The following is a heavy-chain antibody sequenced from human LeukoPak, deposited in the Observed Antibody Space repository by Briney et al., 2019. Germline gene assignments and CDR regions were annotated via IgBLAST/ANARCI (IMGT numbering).Heavy chain of an antibody. CDR2: IDTDGTVT. CDR1: GFTFIKYW. J-gene: IGHJ4*02. Sequence: GGSLRLSCAASGFTFIKYWMLWVRQAPGKGLESVSRIDTDGTVTTYADSVKGRFTVSRDNADNTMFLQMNSVRDEDTAVYYCATKQWLAPPPDSWGQGTPVTVSS. V-gene: IGHV3-74*01. D-gene: IGHD6-19*01. CDR3: ATKQWLAPPPDS.